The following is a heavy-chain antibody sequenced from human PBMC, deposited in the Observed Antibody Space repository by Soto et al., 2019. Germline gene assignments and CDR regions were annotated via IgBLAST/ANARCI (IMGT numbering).Heavy chain of an antibody. Sequence: QVQLVQSGAEVRKPGASVKVSCKPSGYTFSDYYIHWVRQAPGQGLEGMGWINPNSGGTKYAPKFQGGVTMTRDTSITTAYMELSRLRSGDTAVYYCAREPATAKPEGVDFWGQGTLVTVSS. D-gene: IGHD1-1*01. J-gene: IGHJ4*02. CDR2: INPNSGGT. CDR1: GYTFSDYY. CDR3: AREPATAKPEGVDF. V-gene: IGHV1-2*02.